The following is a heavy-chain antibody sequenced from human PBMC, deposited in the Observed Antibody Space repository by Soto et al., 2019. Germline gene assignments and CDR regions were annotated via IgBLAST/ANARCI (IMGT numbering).Heavy chain of an antibody. J-gene: IGHJ4*02. D-gene: IGHD1-26*01. CDR1: GFTFSTYG. CDR2: IWYDGSHK. CDR3: ARAVGPFDY. V-gene: IGHV3-33*01. Sequence: QVQLVESGGGVVQPGRSLRLSCAASGFTFSTYGMHWVRQAPGMGLEWVAVIWYDGSHKDYLDSVKGRFTISRDNSKNILYLQMNSLRVEDTAVYYCARAVGPFDYWGQGTLVTVSS.